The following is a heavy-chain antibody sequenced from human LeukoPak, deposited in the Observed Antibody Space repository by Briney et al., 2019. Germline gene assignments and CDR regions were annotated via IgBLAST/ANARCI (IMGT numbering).Heavy chain of an antibody. CDR3: VRDRGYSTFDY. V-gene: IGHV3-7*01. D-gene: IGHD4-23*01. J-gene: IGHJ4*02. CDR1: GFPFSNYW. CDR2: MKEDGGEI. Sequence: GGSLRLSCAGSGFPFSNYWMAWVRQAPGKGLEWVANMKEDGGEINHVDSVKGRFTISRDNAKNSLDLQMNSLRVDDTAVYYCVRDRGYSTFDYWGQGTLVIVSS.